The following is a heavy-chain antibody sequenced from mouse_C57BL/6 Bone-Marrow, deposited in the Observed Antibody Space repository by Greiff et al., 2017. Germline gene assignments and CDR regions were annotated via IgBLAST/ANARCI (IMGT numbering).Heavy chain of an antibody. Sequence: QVQLQQSGAELARPGASVKLSCKASGYTFTSYGISWVKQRTGQGLEWIGEIYPRSGNTYYNEKFKGKATLTADKSSSTAYMELRSLTSEDSAVYFCARSDYYGSSYGYFDGWGTGTTVTVSS. CDR2: IYPRSGNT. CDR1: GYTFTSYG. V-gene: IGHV1-81*01. CDR3: ARSDYYGSSYGYFDG. J-gene: IGHJ1*03. D-gene: IGHD1-1*01.